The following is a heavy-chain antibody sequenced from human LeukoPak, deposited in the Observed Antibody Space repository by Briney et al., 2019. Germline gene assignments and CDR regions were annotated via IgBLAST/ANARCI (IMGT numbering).Heavy chain of an antibody. Sequence: SETLSPPCAIYGGSFSGYYWSWIRQPPGNGLEWIGEINHSGSTNYNPSLKSRVTISVDTSKNQFSLKLSSVTAADTAVYYCARGSRWTAFDIWGQGTMVTVSS. D-gene: IGHD6-13*01. V-gene: IGHV4-34*01. CDR1: GGSFSGYY. J-gene: IGHJ3*02. CDR2: INHSGST. CDR3: ARGSRWTAFDI.